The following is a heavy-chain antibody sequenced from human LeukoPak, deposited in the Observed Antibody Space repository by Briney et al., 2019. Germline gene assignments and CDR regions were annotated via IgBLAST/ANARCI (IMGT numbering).Heavy chain of an antibody. CDR2: ISGSGGST. Sequence: GWSLRLSCAAAGFTFSSYAMSWVRQAPGKGLEWVSAISGSGGSTYYADSVKGRFTISRDNSKNTLYLQMNSLRAEDTAVYYCAKMNDWNWFDPWGQGTLVTVSS. D-gene: IGHD1-1*01. CDR3: AKMNDWNWFDP. V-gene: IGHV3-23*01. J-gene: IGHJ5*02. CDR1: GFTFSSYA.